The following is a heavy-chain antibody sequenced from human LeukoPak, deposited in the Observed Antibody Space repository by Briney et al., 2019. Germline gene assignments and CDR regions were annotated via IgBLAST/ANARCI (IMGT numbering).Heavy chain of an antibody. J-gene: IGHJ6*02. CDR3: ARDRGHYYGSGSYYGDGMDV. CDR2: IYTSGST. Sequence: KPSETLSLTCTVSGGSISSYYWSWIRQPAGKGLEWIGRIYTSGSTNYNPSLKSRVTMSVDTSKNQFSLKLSSVTAADTAVCYCARDRGHYYGSGSYYGDGMDVWGQGTTVTVSS. CDR1: GGSISSYY. D-gene: IGHD3-10*01. V-gene: IGHV4-4*07.